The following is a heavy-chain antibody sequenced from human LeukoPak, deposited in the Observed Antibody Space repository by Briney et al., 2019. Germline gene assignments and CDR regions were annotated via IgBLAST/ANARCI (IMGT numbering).Heavy chain of an antibody. CDR1: GGSISSSSYY. CDR2: IYHSGST. CDR3: ASGDYNYFDY. J-gene: IGHJ4*02. Sequence: SETLSLTCTVSGGSISSSSYYWGWIRQPPGKGLEWIGEIYHSGSTNYNPSLKSRVTISIDKSKHQFSLRLSSVTAADTAVYYCASGDYNYFDYWGQGTLVTVSS. D-gene: IGHD4-17*01. V-gene: IGHV4-39*07.